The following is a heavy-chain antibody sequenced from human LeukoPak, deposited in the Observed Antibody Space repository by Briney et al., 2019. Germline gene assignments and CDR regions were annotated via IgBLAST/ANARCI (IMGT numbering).Heavy chain of an antibody. CDR1: GFTFSSYA. Sequence: PGGSLRLSCAASGFTFSSYAMTWVRQAPGKGLEWVSVISGSGASTYYADSVKGRFTISRDNSKSTLYLQMDSLRAEDTAVYYCARPPKYSGYQPDYFDNWGQGTLVTVSS. V-gene: IGHV3-23*01. J-gene: IGHJ4*02. CDR3: ARPPKYSGYQPDYFDN. D-gene: IGHD5-12*01. CDR2: ISGSGAST.